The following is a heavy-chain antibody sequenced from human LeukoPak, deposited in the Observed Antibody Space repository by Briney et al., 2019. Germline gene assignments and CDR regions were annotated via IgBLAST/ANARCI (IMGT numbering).Heavy chain of an antibody. CDR2: IYYSGST. CDR1: GDSISTYY. D-gene: IGHD4-17*01. CDR3: ARSDYGDYEIDY. Sequence: SETLSLTCTVSGDSISTYYWSWIRQPPGKGLEWIGYIYYSGSTTYNPSLKSRVTISVDTSKNQFSLKLSSVTAADTAVYYCARSDYGDYEIDYWGQGTLVTVSS. V-gene: IGHV4-59*12. J-gene: IGHJ4*02.